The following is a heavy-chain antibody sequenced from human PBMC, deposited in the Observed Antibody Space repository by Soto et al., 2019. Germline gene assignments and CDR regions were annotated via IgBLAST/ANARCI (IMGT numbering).Heavy chain of an antibody. Sequence: QVQLVQSGAEVKKPGSSVKVSCKASGDIFSSYPFSWVRQAPGQGLEWMGGIVPLLGTADYAQKFQDRVTITADESSSTVYMELSSLRSDDTAVYYCARDRGSQNWYFGVWGRGTLVSVSS. V-gene: IGHV1-69*01. J-gene: IGHJ2*01. CDR2: IVPLLGTA. CDR1: GDIFSSYP. CDR3: ARDRGSQNWYFGV. D-gene: IGHD3-10*01.